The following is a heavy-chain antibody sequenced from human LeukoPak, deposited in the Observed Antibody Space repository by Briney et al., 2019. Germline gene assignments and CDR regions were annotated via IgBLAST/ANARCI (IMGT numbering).Heavy chain of an antibody. CDR3: ARRPGN. CDR2: IYSGGAI. J-gene: IGHJ4*02. Sequence: PGGSLRLSCAASGFTFSSYAMSWVRQAPGKGLEWVSLIYSGGAIRYADSVKGRFTISRDSSKNTLFLQMNDLTVEDTARHYCARRPGNWGQGILVTVSS. CDR1: GFTFSSYA. V-gene: IGHV3-23*03. D-gene: IGHD1-14*01.